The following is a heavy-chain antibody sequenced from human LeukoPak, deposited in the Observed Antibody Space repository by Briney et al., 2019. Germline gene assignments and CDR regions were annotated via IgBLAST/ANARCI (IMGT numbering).Heavy chain of an antibody. CDR2: ISYDGSNK. V-gene: IGHV3-30*03. D-gene: IGHD1-26*01. CDR1: GFTFSSYG. Sequence: PGGSLRLSCAAPGFTFSSYGMHWVRQAPGKGLEWVAVISYDGSNKYYADSVKGRFTISRDTSKYTLYLQMNSLRAEDAAVYYCATIGDRRSGELYRIDYWGQGTLVTVSS. J-gene: IGHJ4*02. CDR3: ATIGDRRSGELYRIDY.